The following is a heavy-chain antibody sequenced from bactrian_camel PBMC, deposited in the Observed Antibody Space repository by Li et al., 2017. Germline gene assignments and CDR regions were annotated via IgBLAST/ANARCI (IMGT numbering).Heavy chain of an antibody. CDR1: GYSTGGSNC. Sequence: HVQLVESGGGSVQAGGSLRLTCKASGYSTGGSNCMGWFRQAPGQESEDVARIDTSKEITYYADFVKERFSISIDNAKKTVFLRMNNLTSDDTAMYYCVADALPCEGWGGDIWLPTYWGQGTQVTVS. CDR2: IDTSKEIT. V-gene: IGHV3S54*01. J-gene: IGHJ4*01. D-gene: IGHD5*01. CDR3: VADALPCEGWGGDIWLPTY.